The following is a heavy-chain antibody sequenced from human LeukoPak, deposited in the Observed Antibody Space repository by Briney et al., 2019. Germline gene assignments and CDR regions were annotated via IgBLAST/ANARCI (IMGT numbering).Heavy chain of an antibody. Sequence: PGGSLRLSCAASGFTFSSYGLHWVRKAPGKGLEWVAGISYDGSNKYYADSVKGRFTISRDNSKNTVYLQMNSLRAEDTAVYYCARDLATLGMDVWGKGTTVTVSS. CDR3: ARDLATLGMDV. J-gene: IGHJ6*04. D-gene: IGHD5-12*01. CDR1: GFTFSSYG. V-gene: IGHV3-30*01. CDR2: ISYDGSNK.